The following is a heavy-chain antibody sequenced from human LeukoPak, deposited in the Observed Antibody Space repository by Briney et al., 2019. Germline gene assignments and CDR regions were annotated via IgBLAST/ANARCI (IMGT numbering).Heavy chain of an antibody. D-gene: IGHD3-10*01. CDR3: ARDLQFGGFG. J-gene: IGHJ4*02. CDR1: GYTLTELS. V-gene: IGHV1-24*01. Sequence: GASVKVSCKVSGYTLTELSMHWVRQAPGKGLEWMGGFDPEDDETIYAQKFQGRVTITADESTSTAYMELSSLRSEDTAVYYCARDLQFGGFGWGQGTLVTVSS. CDR2: FDPEDDET.